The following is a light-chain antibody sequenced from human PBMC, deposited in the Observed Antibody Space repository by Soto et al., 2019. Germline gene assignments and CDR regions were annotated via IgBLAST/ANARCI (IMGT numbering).Light chain of an antibody. CDR1: QSIGSW. V-gene: IGKV1-5*03. Sequence: DIQMTQSPSTLSASVGDRVTITCRASQSIGSWLAWYQQKPGKAPKLLIYKASSLESGVPSRFSGSGSGTDFTLTISSLQPEDFATYYCQQSYRSPWTFGQGTKVDIK. J-gene: IGKJ1*01. CDR3: QQSYRSPWT. CDR2: KAS.